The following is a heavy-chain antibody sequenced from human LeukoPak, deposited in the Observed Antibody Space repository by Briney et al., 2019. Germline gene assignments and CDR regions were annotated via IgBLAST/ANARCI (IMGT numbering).Heavy chain of an antibody. D-gene: IGHD3-22*01. CDR3: ARHYDSTAYSLDY. CDR2: IKQDGSQK. J-gene: IGHJ4*02. CDR1: GFTFSSYW. V-gene: IGHV3-7*01. Sequence: PGGSLRLSCAASGFTFSSYWMTWVRQAPGKGLEGVANIKQDGSQKFYLDSVKGRFTISRDNAKESLFLQMNSLRAEDTAVYYCARHYDSTAYSLDYWGQGTLVTVSS.